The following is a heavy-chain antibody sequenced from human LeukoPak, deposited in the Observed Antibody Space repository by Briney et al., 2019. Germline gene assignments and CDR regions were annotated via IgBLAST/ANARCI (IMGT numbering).Heavy chain of an antibody. CDR3: ARAEYDSSLGFAF. Sequence: GGSLRLSCAASGFTFSRLAMTWVRQAPGKGLEWVSTISASGPYYADAVRGRFTISRDNSMNTLYLQLSSLRVEDTAMYYCARAEYDSSLGFAFWGQGTLVTVSS. CDR1: GFTFSRLA. J-gene: IGHJ4*02. V-gene: IGHV3-23*01. CDR2: ISASGP. D-gene: IGHD3-22*01.